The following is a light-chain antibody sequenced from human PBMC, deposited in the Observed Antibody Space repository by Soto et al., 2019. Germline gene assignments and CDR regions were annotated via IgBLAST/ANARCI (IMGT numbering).Light chain of an antibody. J-gene: IGKJ1*01. CDR3: QQYNSYWT. CDR2: KAS. Sequence: DLQMTQSHSTLSASVGDRVTITCRASQSISSWLAWYQQKPGKAPKLLIYKASSLESGVPSRFSGSGSGTEFTLTISSLQPDDFATYFCQQYNSYWTFGQGTKVEIK. V-gene: IGKV1-5*03. CDR1: QSISSW.